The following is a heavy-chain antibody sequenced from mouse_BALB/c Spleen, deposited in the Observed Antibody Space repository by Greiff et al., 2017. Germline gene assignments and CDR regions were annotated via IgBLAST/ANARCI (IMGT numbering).Heavy chain of an antibody. D-gene: IGHD1-1*01. Sequence: EVKLMESGPDLVKPSQSLSLTCTVTGYSITSGYSWHWIRQFPGNKLEWMGYIHYSGSTNYNPSLKSRISITRDTSKNQFFLQLNSVTTEDTATYYCARSYYYGSSYFAWFAYWGQGTLVTVSA. CDR1: GYSITSGYS. V-gene: IGHV3-1*02. CDR3: ARSYYYGSSYFAWFAY. CDR2: IHYSGST. J-gene: IGHJ3*01.